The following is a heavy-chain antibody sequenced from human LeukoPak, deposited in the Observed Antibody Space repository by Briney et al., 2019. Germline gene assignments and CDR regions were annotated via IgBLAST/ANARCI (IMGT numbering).Heavy chain of an antibody. V-gene: IGHV4-4*07. J-gene: IGHJ6*03. CDR2: IYSSGIT. Sequence: PSETLSLTCAVSGGSIKNYYWTWIRQSAGKGLEWIGRIYSSGITNYNPSLTSRVVMSVDVSKSQFSLELTSVTAADTAVYYCARVHSGGFHDYYYYMDVWGKGTTVTVSS. CDR1: GGSIKNYY. CDR3: ARVHSGGFHDYYYYMDV. D-gene: IGHD3-16*01.